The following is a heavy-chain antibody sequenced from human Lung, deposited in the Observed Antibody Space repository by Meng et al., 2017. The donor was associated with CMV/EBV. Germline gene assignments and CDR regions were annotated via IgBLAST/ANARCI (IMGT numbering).Heavy chain of an antibody. Sequence: QGQLRESGSGLGKPSQTLSLTGTVSGGSISGGDYYMTWIRQPPGKGLEWIGYIYYTGNTYYNPSLKSRVTISVDTSKNQFSLRLSSVTAADTAVYYCARGGAGIGDAGDHFDYWGQGTLVTVSS. D-gene: IGHD4-17*01. V-gene: IGHV4-30-4*08. J-gene: IGHJ4*02. CDR3: ARGGAGIGDAGDHFDY. CDR2: IYYTGNT. CDR1: GGSISGGDYY.